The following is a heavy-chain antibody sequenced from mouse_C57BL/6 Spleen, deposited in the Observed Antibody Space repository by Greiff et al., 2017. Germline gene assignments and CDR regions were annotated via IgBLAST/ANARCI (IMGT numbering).Heavy chain of an antibody. Sequence: QVQLKESGAELVKPGASVKISCKASGYAFSSYWMNWVKQRPGKGLEWIGQIYPGDGDTNYNGKFKGKATLTADKSSSTAYMQLSSLTSEDSAVYFCARSDDGYYVSCAYWGQGTLVTVSA. CDR3: ARSDDGYYVSCAY. D-gene: IGHD2-3*01. CDR2: IYPGDGDT. CDR1: GYAFSSYW. V-gene: IGHV1-80*01. J-gene: IGHJ3*01.